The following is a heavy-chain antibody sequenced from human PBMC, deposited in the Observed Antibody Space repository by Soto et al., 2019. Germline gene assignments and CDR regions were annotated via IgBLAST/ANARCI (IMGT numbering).Heavy chain of an antibody. D-gene: IGHD6-13*01. J-gene: IGHJ6*02. CDR1: GYAFTGYC. V-gene: IGHV1-2*02. CDR3: ASSLAPKFKRIAAAGPYYYYGMDV. CDR2: INPNSGGT. Sequence: ASVKVSCKASGYAFTGYCMHWVRQAPGQGLEWMGWINPNSGGTNYAQKFQGRVTMTRDTSISTAYMELSRLRSDDTAVYYCASSLAPKFKRIAAAGPYYYYGMDVWGQGTTVTVSS.